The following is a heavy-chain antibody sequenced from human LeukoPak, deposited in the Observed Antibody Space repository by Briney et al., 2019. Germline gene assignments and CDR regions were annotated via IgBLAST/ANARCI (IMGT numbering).Heavy chain of an antibody. Sequence: PGGSLRLSCAASGFAFSSYWMSWVRQAPGKGLEWVANIKQDGSEKYYVDSVKGRFTISRDNAKNSLYLQMNSLRAEDTAVYYCAREGVAAAAGTFNPWGQGTLVTVSS. J-gene: IGHJ5*02. D-gene: IGHD6-13*01. CDR2: IKQDGSEK. V-gene: IGHV3-7*01. CDR3: AREGVAAAAGTFNP. CDR1: GFAFSSYW.